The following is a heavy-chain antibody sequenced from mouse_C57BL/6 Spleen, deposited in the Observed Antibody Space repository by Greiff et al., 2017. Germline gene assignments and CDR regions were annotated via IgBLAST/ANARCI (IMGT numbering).Heavy chain of an antibody. D-gene: IGHD4-1*01. CDR2: IDPEDGDT. J-gene: IGHJ1*03. V-gene: IGHV14-1*01. CDR1: GFNIKDYY. CDR3: TTGELWYFDV. Sequence: VQLKESGAELVRPGASVKLSCTASGFNIKDYYMHWVKQRPEQGLEWIGRIDPEDGDTEYAPKFQGKATMTADKSSNTAYLQLSSLTSEDTAVYYCTTGELWYFDVWGTGTTVTVSS.